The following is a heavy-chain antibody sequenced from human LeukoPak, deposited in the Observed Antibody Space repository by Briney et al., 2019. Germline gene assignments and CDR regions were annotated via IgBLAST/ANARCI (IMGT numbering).Heavy chain of an antibody. J-gene: IGHJ6*03. V-gene: IGHV3-11*04. CDR1: GFTFSDYY. D-gene: IGHD2/OR15-2a*01. CDR2: ISSSGSTI. Sequence: GGSLRLSCAASGFTFSDYYMSWIRQAPGKGLEWVSYISSSGSTIYYADSVKGRFTISRDNAKNSLYLQMNSLRAEDTAVYYCARDSPFPGPRDYYYYYMDVWGKGTTVTVSS. CDR3: ARDSPFPGPRDYYYYYMDV.